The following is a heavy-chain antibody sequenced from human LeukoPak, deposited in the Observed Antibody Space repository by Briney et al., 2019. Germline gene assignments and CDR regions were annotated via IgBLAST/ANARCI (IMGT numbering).Heavy chain of an antibody. D-gene: IGHD1-26*01. V-gene: IGHV4-39*01. Sequence: SETLSLTCTVSGGSISSSSYYWGWIRQPPGKGLEWIGNIYYSGSTYYNPSLKSRVTISVDTSKNQFSLKLSSVTAADTAVYYCARHPRPPGAGDAFDIWGQGTMVTVSS. CDR2: IYYSGST. J-gene: IGHJ3*02. CDR1: GGSISSSSYY. CDR3: ARHPRPPGAGDAFDI.